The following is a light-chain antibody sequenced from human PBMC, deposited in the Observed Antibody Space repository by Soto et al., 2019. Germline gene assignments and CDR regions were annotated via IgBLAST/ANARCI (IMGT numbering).Light chain of an antibody. CDR1: SSYVGSDNL. Sequence: QSALTQPASVSGSPGQSITISCTGTSSYVGSDNLVSWFQQHPGKAPKLMIYEVNKRPSGVSNRFSGSKSGNTASLTISGLQAEDEADYYCSSARSYIHVVFGGGTKLTV. J-gene: IGLJ2*01. V-gene: IGLV2-23*02. CDR2: EVN. CDR3: SSARSYIHVV.